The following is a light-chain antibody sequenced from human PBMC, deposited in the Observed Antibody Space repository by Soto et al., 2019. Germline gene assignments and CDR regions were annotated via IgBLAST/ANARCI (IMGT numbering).Light chain of an antibody. CDR2: GAS. Sequence: EIVLPQSPDTLSLSPGERATLSCRASESVTSSHLAWYQQKPGQAPRLLIYGASSRATGIPDRFSGSGSGTDFTLTISRLETEDFAVYYCQHYGSSRNTFGQGTRLEIK. CDR3: QHYGSSRNT. J-gene: IGKJ5*01. V-gene: IGKV3-20*01. CDR1: ESVTSSH.